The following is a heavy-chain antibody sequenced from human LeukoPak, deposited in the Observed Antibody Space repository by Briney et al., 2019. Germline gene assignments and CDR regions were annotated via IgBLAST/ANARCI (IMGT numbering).Heavy chain of an antibody. Sequence: SETLSLTCSVSGGSISTYYWSWIRQPPGEGLEWIGNVYYAGTTDYNPSLRSRVTISVGTSKNQFSLKVSSVTAADTAVYYCARSAYSSSIDYWGQGTLVTVSS. CDR2: VYYAGTT. CDR1: GGSISTYY. J-gene: IGHJ4*02. D-gene: IGHD6-13*01. V-gene: IGHV4-59*08. CDR3: ARSAYSSSIDY.